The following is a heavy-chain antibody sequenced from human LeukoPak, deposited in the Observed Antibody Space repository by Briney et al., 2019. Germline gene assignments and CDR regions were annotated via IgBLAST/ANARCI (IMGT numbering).Heavy chain of an antibody. CDR1: GFTFSSYA. CDR3: AKDLGGGNYYDSSGYYY. D-gene: IGHD3-22*01. Sequence: GGSLRLSCAASGFTFSSYAMSWVRLAPGKGLEWVSAISGSGGSTYYADSVKGRFTISRDNSKNTLYLQMNSLRAEDTAVYYCAKDLGGGNYYDSSGYYYWGQGTLVTVSS. V-gene: IGHV3-23*01. J-gene: IGHJ4*02. CDR2: ISGSGGST.